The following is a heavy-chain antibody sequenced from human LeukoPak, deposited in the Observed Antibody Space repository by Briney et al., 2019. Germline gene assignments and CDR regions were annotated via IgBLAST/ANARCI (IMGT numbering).Heavy chain of an antibody. CDR1: GYTFTGYY. Sequence: ASVKVSCKASGYTFTGYYMDWVRQAPGQGLEWMGWINPNSGGTNYAQKFQGRVTMTRDTSISTAYMELSRLRSDDTAVYYCATFSSGWPGYFDYWGQGTLVTVSS. V-gene: IGHV1-2*02. D-gene: IGHD6-19*01. CDR2: INPNSGGT. J-gene: IGHJ4*02. CDR3: ATFSSGWPGYFDY.